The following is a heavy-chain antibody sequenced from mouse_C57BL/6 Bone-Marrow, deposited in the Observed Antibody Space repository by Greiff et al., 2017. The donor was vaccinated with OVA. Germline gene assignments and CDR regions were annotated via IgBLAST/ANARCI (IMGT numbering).Heavy chain of an antibody. CDR1: GFSLSTSGMG. CDR3: ARRLGRVFDY. D-gene: IGHD4-1*01. J-gene: IGHJ2*01. V-gene: IGHV8-12*01. Sequence: QVTLKVSGPGLLQSSQTLSLTCSSSGFSLSTSGMGVSWIRQPTGMGLVWLAHTYWDDAKCYHPSMKSRITISKDTSRTQVFLKITRVDTADAATYYCARRLGRVFDYWGQGTTLTVSS. CDR2: TYWDDAK.